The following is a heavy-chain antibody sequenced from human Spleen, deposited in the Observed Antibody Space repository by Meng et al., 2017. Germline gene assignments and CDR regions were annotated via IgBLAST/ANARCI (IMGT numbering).Heavy chain of an antibody. J-gene: IGHJ4*02. D-gene: IGHD3-22*01. CDR1: AFTFSDYY. V-gene: IGHV3-11*04. CDR3: ARDLSGDSGGYYFDY. CDR2: ISNSGSTI. Sequence: GESLKISCAVSAFTFSDYYMTWIRQSPGKGLEWISYISNSGSTIYYADSVKGRFTISRDNAKNSLYLQMNRLRDEDTAVYYCARDLSGDSGGYYFDYWGQGTLVTVSS.